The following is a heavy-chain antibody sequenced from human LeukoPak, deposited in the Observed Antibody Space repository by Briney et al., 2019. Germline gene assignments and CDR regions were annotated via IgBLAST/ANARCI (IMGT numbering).Heavy chain of an antibody. V-gene: IGHV3-21*04. CDR1: GFTVSSNY. Sequence: PGGSLRLSCAASGFTVSSNYMSWVRQAPGKGLEWVSSITSSSAYIYYADSVKGRFTISRDNAKNSLYLQMNSLRAEDTAVYYCGSTVREGEDQWGQGALVTVSS. CDR2: ITSSSAYI. CDR3: GSTVREGEDQ. D-gene: IGHD3-10*01. J-gene: IGHJ4*02.